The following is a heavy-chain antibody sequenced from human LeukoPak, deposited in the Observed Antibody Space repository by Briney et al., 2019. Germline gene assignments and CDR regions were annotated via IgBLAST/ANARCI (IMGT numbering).Heavy chain of an antibody. Sequence: GGSLRLSCAASGFTFSSYWMSWVRQAPGKGLEWVARLKEDGSEKYYVDSVKGRFTVSRDNAKNSLYLQMNSLRAEDTAVYYCARATMIGAAFDYWGQGTLVTVSS. CDR3: ARATMIGAAFDY. CDR2: LKEDGSEK. D-gene: IGHD3-22*01. J-gene: IGHJ4*02. CDR1: GFTFSSYW. V-gene: IGHV3-7*01.